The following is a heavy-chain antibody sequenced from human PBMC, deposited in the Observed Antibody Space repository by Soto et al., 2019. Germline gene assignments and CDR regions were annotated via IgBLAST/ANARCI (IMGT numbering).Heavy chain of an antibody. CDR3: AKDRRDIVVVVAATPHLPFDY. Sequence: PGGSLRLSCAASGFTFSSYGMHWVRQAPGKGLEWVAVISYDGSNKYYADSVKGRFTITRDNSKNTLYLQMNSLRAEDTAVYYCAKDRRDIVVVVAATPHLPFDYWGQGTLVTVSS. CDR1: GFTFSSYG. V-gene: IGHV3-30*18. CDR2: ISYDGSNK. J-gene: IGHJ4*02. D-gene: IGHD2-15*01.